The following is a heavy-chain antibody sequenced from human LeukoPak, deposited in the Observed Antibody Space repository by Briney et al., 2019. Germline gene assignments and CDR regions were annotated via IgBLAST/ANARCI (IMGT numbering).Heavy chain of an antibody. CDR1: GGSISSSSYY. D-gene: IGHD6-19*01. CDR3: ARHVQWLARFDP. CDR2: TYYSGST. Sequence: SETLSLTCTVSGGSISSSSYYWGWIRQPPGKGLEWIGSTYYSGSTYYNPSLKSRVTISVDTSKNQFSLKLSSVTAADTAVYYCARHVQWLARFDPWGQGTLVTVSS. V-gene: IGHV4-39*01. J-gene: IGHJ5*02.